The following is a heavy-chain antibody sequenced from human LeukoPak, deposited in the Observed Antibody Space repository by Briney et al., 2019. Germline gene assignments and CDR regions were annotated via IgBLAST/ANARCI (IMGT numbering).Heavy chain of an antibody. CDR3: ARGPVRSITMVRGAKENWFDP. Sequence: ASVKVSCKASGYTFTSYDINWVRQATGQGLEWMGWMNPNSGNTGYAQKFQGRVTMTRNTSISTAYMELSSLRSEDTAVYYCARGPVRSITMVRGAKENWFDPWGQGTLVTVSS. D-gene: IGHD3-10*01. J-gene: IGHJ5*02. CDR2: MNPNSGNT. CDR1: GYTFTSYD. V-gene: IGHV1-8*01.